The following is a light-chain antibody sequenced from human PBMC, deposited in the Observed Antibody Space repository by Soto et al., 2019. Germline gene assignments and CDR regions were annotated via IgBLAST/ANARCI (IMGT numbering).Light chain of an antibody. Sequence: QSALTQPPSASGSPGQSVTISCIGTSNDVGIYDYVSWYQQHPGKAPKLLISEVSERPSGVPDRFSGSKSDNTASLTVSGLDVEDEADYYCSSYAGSNTLVFGGGTKVTVL. V-gene: IGLV2-8*01. CDR2: EVS. CDR3: SSYAGSNTLV. J-gene: IGLJ2*01. CDR1: SNDVGIYDY.